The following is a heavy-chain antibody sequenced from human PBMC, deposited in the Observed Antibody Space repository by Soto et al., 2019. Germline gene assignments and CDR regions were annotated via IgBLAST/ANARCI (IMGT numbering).Heavy chain of an antibody. CDR1: GFSVSNNY. CDR2: IYSCGST. CDR3: ARDRGYR. Sequence: QLVESGGGLVQPGGSLRLSCAASGFSVSNNYMKWVRQAPGKGLEWVSLIYSCGSTYYADSVKGRFTISRDNSKNTLFLQMNSLRVEDTAVYYCARDRGYRWGQGTMVTVSS. V-gene: IGHV3-66*01. D-gene: IGHD5-12*01. J-gene: IGHJ3*01.